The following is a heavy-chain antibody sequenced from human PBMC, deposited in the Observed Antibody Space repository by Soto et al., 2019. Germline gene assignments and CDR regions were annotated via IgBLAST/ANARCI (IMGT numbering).Heavy chain of an antibody. Sequence: GGSLRLSCAASGFTHSNYWMTWVRQAPRKPLEWVANRNKVGRQKNYVDSVKGRFTIARDNGQNSLSLQINSLRVEDTAVYYCVRELGLAYWGKGALVTVSS. CDR3: VRELGLAY. CDR2: RNKVGRQK. CDR1: GFTHSNYW. V-gene: IGHV3-7*03. J-gene: IGHJ4*02. D-gene: IGHD7-27*01.